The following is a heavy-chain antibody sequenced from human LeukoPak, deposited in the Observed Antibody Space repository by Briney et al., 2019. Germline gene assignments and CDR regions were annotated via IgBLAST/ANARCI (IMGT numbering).Heavy chain of an antibody. D-gene: IGHD2-2*01. CDR1: GGTFSSYA. Sequence: ASVKVSCKASGGTFSSYAISWVRQAPGQGLEWMGGIIPIFGTANYAQKFQGRVTIATDESTSTAYMELSSLRSEDTAVYYCARDATDCSSTSCYPEDAFDIWGQGTMVTVSS. V-gene: IGHV1-69*05. CDR2: IIPIFGTA. CDR3: ARDATDCSSTSCYPEDAFDI. J-gene: IGHJ3*02.